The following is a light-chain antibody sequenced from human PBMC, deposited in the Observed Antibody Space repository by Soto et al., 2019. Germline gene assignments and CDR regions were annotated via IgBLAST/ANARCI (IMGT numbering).Light chain of an antibody. CDR1: QNIRNW. V-gene: IGKV1-5*01. CDR2: DAS. CDR3: QQYNTYST. Sequence: DIQMTQSPSTLSASVGDSVTITCRASQNIRNWLAWYQQKPGKAPNPLIYDASSLKSVVPASFSGSGSGTEFTLTISSLQPDDFATYYCQQYNTYSTFGQGTRLAIK. J-gene: IGKJ5*01.